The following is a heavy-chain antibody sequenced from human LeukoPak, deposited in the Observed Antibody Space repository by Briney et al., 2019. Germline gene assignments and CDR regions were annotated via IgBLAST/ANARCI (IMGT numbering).Heavy chain of an antibody. J-gene: IGHJ4*02. CDR2: INHSGST. CDR1: GGSFSCYY. D-gene: IGHD3-10*01. CDR3: ARGLRGADGDY. Sequence: SETLSLTCAVYGGSFSCYYWSWIRQPPGKGLEWIGEINHSGSTNYNPSLKSRVTISVDTSKNQFSLKLSSVTAADTAVYYCARGLRGADGDYWGQGTLVTVSS. V-gene: IGHV4-34*01.